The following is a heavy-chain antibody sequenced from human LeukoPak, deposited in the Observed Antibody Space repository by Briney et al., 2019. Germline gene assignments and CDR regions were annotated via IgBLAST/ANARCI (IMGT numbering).Heavy chain of an antibody. Sequence: GGSLRLSCAASGFTFSSYAMSWVRQAPGKGLEWVSAISGSGGSTYYADSVKGRFTISRDNSKNTLYLQMNSLRAEDTAVYYCAKSTGGEYYYYYMDVWGKGTTVTVSS. V-gene: IGHV3-23*01. CDR3: AKSTGGEYYYYYMDV. CDR2: ISGSGGST. J-gene: IGHJ6*03. CDR1: GFTFSSYA. D-gene: IGHD3-10*01.